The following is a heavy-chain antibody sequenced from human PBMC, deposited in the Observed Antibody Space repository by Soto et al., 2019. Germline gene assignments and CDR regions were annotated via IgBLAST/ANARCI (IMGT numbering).Heavy chain of an antibody. J-gene: IGHJ4*02. CDR2: IYSGGSR. CDR3: ARSMMVRGVLFDL. CDR1: GFSVSGNY. D-gene: IGHD3-10*01. V-gene: IGHV3-53*01. Sequence: ESGGGLIQPGGSLRLSCEVSGFSVSGNYMSWVRQAPGKGLDWVSVIYSGGSRYYADSVRGRFTISRDESQNTLYLQMNNLRAEDTAVYYCARSMMVRGVLFDLWGRGSLVNVSS.